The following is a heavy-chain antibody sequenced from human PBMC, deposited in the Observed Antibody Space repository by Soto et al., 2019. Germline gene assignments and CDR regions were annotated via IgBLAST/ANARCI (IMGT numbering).Heavy chain of an antibody. CDR3: AAGAIFGVVPLDY. Sequence: QLQLQEPGSGLVKPSQTLSLTCAVSGGSISSGGYSWSWIRQPPGKGLEWIGYIYHSGSTYYNPSLKSRVTISVDRSKNQFSLKLSSVTAADTAVYNCAAGAIFGVVPLDYGGQGTLVTVSS. CDR2: IYHSGST. J-gene: IGHJ4*02. D-gene: IGHD3-3*01. CDR1: GGSISSGGYS. V-gene: IGHV4-30-2*01.